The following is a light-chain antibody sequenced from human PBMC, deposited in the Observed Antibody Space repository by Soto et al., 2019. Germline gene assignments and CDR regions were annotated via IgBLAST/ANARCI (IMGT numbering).Light chain of an antibody. J-gene: IGKJ1*01. CDR2: GAS. V-gene: IGKV3-20*01. CDR1: QSVSSSY. Sequence: EIVLTQSPGTLSLSPGERATLSCRASQSVSSSYLAWYQQKPGQAPRLLIYGASSRATGIPDRFSGSGSGTDFTFTISRLEPEDFALYYCQQYGSSRTFGQGTKVDIK. CDR3: QQYGSSRT.